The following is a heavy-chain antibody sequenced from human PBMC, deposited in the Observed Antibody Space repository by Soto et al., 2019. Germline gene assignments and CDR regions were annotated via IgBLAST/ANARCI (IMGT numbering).Heavy chain of an antibody. V-gene: IGHV4-39*01. CDR2: IYYTGST. Sequence: SETLSLTCTVSGGSISSSSYYWGWIRQPPGKGLEWIGNIYYTGSTYYNPSLKSRVTISVDTSKNQFSLKLSSVTAADTAVYYCMLGSGWKDFDYWGQGTLVTSPQ. CDR1: GGSISSSSYY. D-gene: IGHD3-22*01. J-gene: IGHJ4*02. CDR3: MLGSGWKDFDY.